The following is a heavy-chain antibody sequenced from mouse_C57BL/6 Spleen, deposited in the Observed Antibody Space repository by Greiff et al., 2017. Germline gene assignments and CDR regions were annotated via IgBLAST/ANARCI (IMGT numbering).Heavy chain of an antibody. J-gene: IGHJ4*01. V-gene: IGHV5-17*01. CDR1: GFTFSDYG. D-gene: IGHD1-1*01. CDR2: ISSGSSTI. CDR3: ARRHYGSSYGAMDY. Sequence: EVKVVESGGGLVKPGGSLKLSCAASGFTFSDYGMHWVRQAPEKGLEWVAYISSGSSTIYYADTVKGRFTISRDNAKNTLFLQMTSLRSEDTAMYYCARRHYGSSYGAMDYWGQGTSVTVSS.